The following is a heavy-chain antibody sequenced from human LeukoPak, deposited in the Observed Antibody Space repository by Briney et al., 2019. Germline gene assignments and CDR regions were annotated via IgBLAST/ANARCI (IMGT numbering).Heavy chain of an antibody. J-gene: IGHJ4*02. CDR3: ARGAATIDY. CDR1: GGSFSDNF. D-gene: IGHD5-12*01. V-gene: IGHV4-34*01. Sequence: SETLSLTCAVHGGSFSDNFWSWIRQSSGKGLEWIGEINYSGSTNYNPSLESRVTISIDTSKIQFSLKLSSVTAADTAVYYCARGAATIDYWGQGTPVTVSS. CDR2: INYSGST.